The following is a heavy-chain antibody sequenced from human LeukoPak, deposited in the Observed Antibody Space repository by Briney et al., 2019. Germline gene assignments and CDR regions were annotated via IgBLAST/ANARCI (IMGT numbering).Heavy chain of an antibody. V-gene: IGHV1-46*01. Sequence: GASVKVSCKASGYTFTSYYMHWVRQAPGQGLEWMGIINPSGGSTTYAQKFQGRVTMTRDTSTSTAHMELRSLRSEDTAVYYCARDLPDYGDYQPLVDYWGQGTLVTVSS. D-gene: IGHD4-17*01. CDR2: INPSGGST. CDR3: ARDLPDYGDYQPLVDY. CDR1: GYTFTSYY. J-gene: IGHJ4*02.